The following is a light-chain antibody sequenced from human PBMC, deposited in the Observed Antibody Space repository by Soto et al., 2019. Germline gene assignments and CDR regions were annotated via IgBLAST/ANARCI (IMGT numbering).Light chain of an antibody. Sequence: AIRMTQSPSSLSASTGDRVTITCRASQGISSYLAWYQQKPGKAPKLLIYAASTLQSGVPSRFSGSRSGTDFTLTISCLQSEDFATYYCQQYYSYPLTFGGGTKVDIK. CDR1: QGISSY. V-gene: IGKV1-8*01. CDR3: QQYYSYPLT. CDR2: AAS. J-gene: IGKJ4*01.